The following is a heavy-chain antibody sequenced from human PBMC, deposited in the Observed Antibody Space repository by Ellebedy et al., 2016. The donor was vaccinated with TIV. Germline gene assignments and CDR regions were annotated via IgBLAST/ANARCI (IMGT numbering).Heavy chain of an antibody. Sequence: GESLKISCAASGFTFSSYAMSWVRQAPGKGLEWVAVIWYDGSNKYYADSVKGRFTISRDNSKNTLYLQMNSLRAEDTAVYYCARGSGYGMDVWGQGTTVTVSS. J-gene: IGHJ6*02. CDR1: GFTFSSYA. CDR3: ARGSGYGMDV. CDR2: IWYDGSNK. V-gene: IGHV3-33*08.